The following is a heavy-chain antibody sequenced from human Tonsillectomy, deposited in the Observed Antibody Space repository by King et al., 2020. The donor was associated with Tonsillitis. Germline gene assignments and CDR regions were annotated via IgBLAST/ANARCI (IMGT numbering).Heavy chain of an antibody. J-gene: IGHJ4*02. Sequence: VQLVESGGGVVQPGRSLRLSCAASGFNFSTYGMHWVRQAPGKGLEWLAVISDDGSNKYYADSVKGRFTISRENSKNTLYLRMNFLKSEDTALYYCTKGVDGYRYGYFDYLGQGGLVSVSS. D-gene: IGHD5-18*01. V-gene: IGHV3-30*18. CDR2: ISDDGSNK. CDR3: TKGVDGYRYGYFDY. CDR1: GFNFSTYG.